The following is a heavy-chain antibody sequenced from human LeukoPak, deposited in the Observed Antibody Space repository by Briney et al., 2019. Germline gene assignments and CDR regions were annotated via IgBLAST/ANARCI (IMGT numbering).Heavy chain of an antibody. Sequence: SETLSLTCTVSGDSISSSNSYWGWIRQPPGKGLEWIGSIYYSGNTYYNASLKSRVTISVDTSKNQFSLKLSSVTAADTAVYYCASGFGELSPWGQGTLVTVSS. CDR1: GDSISSSNSY. CDR3: ASGFGELSP. D-gene: IGHD3-10*01. CDR2: IYYSGNT. J-gene: IGHJ5*02. V-gene: IGHV4-39*07.